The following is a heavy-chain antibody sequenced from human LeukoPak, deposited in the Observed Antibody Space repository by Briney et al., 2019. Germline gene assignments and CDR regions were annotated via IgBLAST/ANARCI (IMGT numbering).Heavy chain of an antibody. J-gene: IGHJ4*02. Sequence: GGSLRLSCAASGFTFTSYDMTWVRQAPGKGLEWVSSISDTYSATYYTDSVKGRFTISRDNSKNTVYLQLNNLRAEDTAVYFCVRHDSFIPFWGQGTLVSVSS. D-gene: IGHD5-18*01. CDR2: ISDTYSAT. CDR1: GFTFTSYD. CDR3: VRHDSFIPF. V-gene: IGHV3-23*01.